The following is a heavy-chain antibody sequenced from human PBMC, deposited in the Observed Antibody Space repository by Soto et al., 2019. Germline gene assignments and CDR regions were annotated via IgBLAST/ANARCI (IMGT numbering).Heavy chain of an antibody. CDR3: ARQEYSTTWYLKY. CDR1: GFTFSAYA. V-gene: IGHV3-23*01. D-gene: IGHD6-13*01. CDR2: ISGSGGAT. J-gene: IGHJ4*02. Sequence: VQLLESGGGVVQPGGSLRLSCAASGFTFSAYAMSWVRQAPGKGLEWVSVISGSGGATYYADSVKGRFTISRDNSKNTLYLQMNSLRAEDTAVYYCARQEYSTTWYLKYWGQGTLVTVSS.